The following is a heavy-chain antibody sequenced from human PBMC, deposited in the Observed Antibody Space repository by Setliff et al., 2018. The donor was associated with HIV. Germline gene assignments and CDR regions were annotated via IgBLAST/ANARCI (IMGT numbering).Heavy chain of an antibody. CDR3: ARIWFVNRAFDI. V-gene: IGHV4-59*12. D-gene: IGHD3-10*01. CDR1: GDSISKKF. CDR2: IYDSGST. Sequence: SETLSLTCTVFGDSISKKFWSWIRQPPGKGLEWIGYIYDSGSTYHNPSLKSRVTISVDTSKNQISLKLSSMTAADTAVYYCARIWFVNRAFDIWGQGTMVT. J-gene: IGHJ3*02.